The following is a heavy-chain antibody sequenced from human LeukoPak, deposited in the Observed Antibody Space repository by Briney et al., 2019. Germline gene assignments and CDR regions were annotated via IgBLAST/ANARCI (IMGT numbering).Heavy chain of an antibody. CDR2: IKSKTDGGTT. CDR3: TTGSRLRYSDY. Sequence: GGSLRLSCAASAFTFSDAWMTWVRQAPGKGLEWVGRIKSKTDGGTTDYAAPVKGRFTISRDDSKNTLYLQMNSLKTEDTAVYYCTTGSRLRYSDYGGQGTLVTVSS. CDR1: AFTFSDAW. V-gene: IGHV3-15*01. D-gene: IGHD3-9*01. J-gene: IGHJ4*02.